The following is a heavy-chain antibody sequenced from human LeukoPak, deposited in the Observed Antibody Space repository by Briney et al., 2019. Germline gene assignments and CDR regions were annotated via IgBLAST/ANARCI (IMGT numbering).Heavy chain of an antibody. CDR1: VFSLITSGMC. V-gene: IGHV2-70*11. CDR2: IDWDEDK. J-gene: IGHJ6*02. D-gene: IGHD3-10*01. CDR3: ERISGDTYFYGMYV. Sequence: SGPALAKPTQTLTLTSTFSVFSLITSGMCVSWIRQPPGKALEWLARIDWDEDKYYSTSLKTRLTISKDTSKNQVVLTMTNMDPVDTATYYCERISGDTYFYGMYVWGQGTTVTVSS.